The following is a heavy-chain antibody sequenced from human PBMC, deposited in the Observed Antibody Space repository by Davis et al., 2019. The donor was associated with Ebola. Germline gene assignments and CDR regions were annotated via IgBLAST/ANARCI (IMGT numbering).Heavy chain of an antibody. D-gene: IGHD4/OR15-4a*01. V-gene: IGHV5-51*01. CDR3: AGSNYYYYYGMDV. Sequence: GESLKISCKGSGYSFTSYWIGWVRQLPGKGLEWMGIIYPGDSDTRYNPSFQGQVTISADKSISTAYLQWSSLKASDTAMYYCAGSNYYYYYGMDVWGQGTTVTVSS. CDR1: GYSFTSYW. J-gene: IGHJ6*02. CDR2: IYPGDSDT.